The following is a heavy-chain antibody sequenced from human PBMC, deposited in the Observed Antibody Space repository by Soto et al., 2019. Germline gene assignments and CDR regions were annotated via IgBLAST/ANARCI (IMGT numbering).Heavy chain of an antibody. Sequence: GGSLRLSCAASGFTFSSYWMHWVRQAPGKGLVWVSRINGDGSSTSYADSVKGRFTISRDNAKNTLYLQMNSLRAEDTAVYYCAREIVVVPAATTYYYYYGMDVWGQGTTVTVSS. J-gene: IGHJ6*02. CDR2: INGDGSST. CDR3: AREIVVVPAATTYYYYYGMDV. D-gene: IGHD2-2*01. V-gene: IGHV3-74*01. CDR1: GFTFSSYW.